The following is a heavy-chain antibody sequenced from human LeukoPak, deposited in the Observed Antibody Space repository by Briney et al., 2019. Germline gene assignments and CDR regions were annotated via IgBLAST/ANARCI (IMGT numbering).Heavy chain of an antibody. D-gene: IGHD4-23*01. CDR2: ISYDGSDK. CDR3: ARDYSGNCDY. Sequence: GGSLRLSCAASGFTFSTYGMHWVRQAPGKGLEWVAIISYDGSDKYYADSVKGRFSISRDNSKNTLYLRMNSLRAEDTAVYYCARDYSGNCDYWGQGTLVTVSS. J-gene: IGHJ4*02. CDR1: GFTFSTYG. V-gene: IGHV3-33*01.